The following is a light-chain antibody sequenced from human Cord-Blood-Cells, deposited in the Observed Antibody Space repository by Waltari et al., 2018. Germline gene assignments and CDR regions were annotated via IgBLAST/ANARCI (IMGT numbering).Light chain of an antibody. CDR3: QSYDSSEQV. CDR2: EDN. J-gene: IGLJ3*02. Sequence: NFMLTQPHSVSESPGKTVTISCTRSSGSIASNYGQWYQQSPGSSPTTVIYEDNQRPSGVPHRFSASIDNSSNSASLTIAGLTTEDEADYYSQSYDSSEQVSGRGTKLTVL. V-gene: IGLV6-57*01. CDR1: SGSIASNY.